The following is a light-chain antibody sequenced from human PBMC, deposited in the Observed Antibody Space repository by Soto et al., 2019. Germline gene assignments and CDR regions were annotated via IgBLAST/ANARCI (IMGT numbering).Light chain of an antibody. CDR2: GAS. V-gene: IGKV3-20*01. J-gene: IGKJ1*01. Sequence: EIVLTQSPGTLSLSPGERATLSCMASQSISRNYLAWHQQKPGQAPRLLIYGASNRATGIPDRFSGSGSGTDFTLTSSRLEAEVFAVYYCLHSGSSSWMCGRGTKVEIK. CDR3: LHSGSSSWM. CDR1: QSISRNY.